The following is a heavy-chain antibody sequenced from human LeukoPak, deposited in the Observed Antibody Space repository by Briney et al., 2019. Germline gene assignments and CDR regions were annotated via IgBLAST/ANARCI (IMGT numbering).Heavy chain of an antibody. Sequence: GASLQISWEGSGSIFTSYWIGGVRTLPGKGLGGMGIIYPGDSDTRYSPSFQGQVTISADKSISTAYLQWSSVKASDTAMYYCARHVDYYVSGSSLGPLDYWGQGTLVTVSS. V-gene: IGHV5-51*01. J-gene: IGHJ4*02. CDR3: ARHVDYYVSGSSLGPLDY. CDR2: IYPGDSDT. D-gene: IGHD3-10*01. CDR1: GSIFTSYW.